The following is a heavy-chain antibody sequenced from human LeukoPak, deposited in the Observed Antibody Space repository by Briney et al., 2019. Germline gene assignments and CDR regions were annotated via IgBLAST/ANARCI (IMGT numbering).Heavy chain of an antibody. CDR1: GASIRSGGSS. Sequence: SETLSLTCAVSGASIRSGGSSWNWIRQPPGKGLEWIGYIYYSGSTNYNPSLKSRVTISVDTSKNQFSLKLSSVTAADTAVYYCASLPQYCGGDCYTDYWGQGTLVTVSS. CDR2: IYYSGST. D-gene: IGHD2-21*02. V-gene: IGHV4-61*08. J-gene: IGHJ4*02. CDR3: ASLPQYCGGDCYTDY.